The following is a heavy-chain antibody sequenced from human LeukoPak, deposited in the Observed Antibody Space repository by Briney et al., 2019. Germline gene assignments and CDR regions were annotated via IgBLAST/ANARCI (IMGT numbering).Heavy chain of an antibody. D-gene: IGHD3-22*01. CDR2: IKQDGSEK. J-gene: IGHJ3*02. CDR3: ARGGDSSGSTYDAFDI. Sequence: GGSLRLSCAASGFTFSDYWMSWVRQAPGKGLEWVANIKQDGSEKYYVDSVKGRFTISRDNAKNSLYLQMNSLRAEDTAVYYCARGGDSSGSTYDAFDIWGQGTMVTVSS. CDR1: GFTFSDYW. V-gene: IGHV3-7*04.